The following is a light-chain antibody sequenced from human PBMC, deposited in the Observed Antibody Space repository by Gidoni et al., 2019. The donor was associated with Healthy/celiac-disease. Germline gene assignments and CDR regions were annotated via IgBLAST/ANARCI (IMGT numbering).Light chain of an antibody. V-gene: IGKV1-33*01. CDR1: QDISNY. J-gene: IGKJ3*01. CDR2: DAS. Sequence: DIQMTQSPSSLSASVGDRVTITCQASQDISNYLTWYQQKPGKAPKLLIYDASNLETGVPSRFSGSGSGTDFTFTISSLQPEDIATYYCQQYDNLPFTFXPXTKVDIK. CDR3: QQYDNLPFT.